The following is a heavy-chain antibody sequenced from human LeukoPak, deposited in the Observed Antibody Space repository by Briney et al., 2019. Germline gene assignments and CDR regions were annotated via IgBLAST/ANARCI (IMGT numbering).Heavy chain of an antibody. Sequence: ASVKVSCKAYGYTFTGYNMHWVRQAPGQGPEWIGRINPNTGDTNYAQKFRGRVTLTRDTSISVAFMELSRLRSDDTAVYYCISMIGYAFDIWGQGTMATVSS. D-gene: IGHD3-16*01. V-gene: IGHV1-2*02. J-gene: IGHJ3*02. CDR3: ISMIGYAFDI. CDR1: GYTFTGYN. CDR2: INPNTGDT.